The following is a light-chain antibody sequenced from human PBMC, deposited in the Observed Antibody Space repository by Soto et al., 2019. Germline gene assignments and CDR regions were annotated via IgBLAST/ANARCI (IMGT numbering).Light chain of an antibody. Sequence: DIQMTQSPSTLSASVGDRVAITCRASQSITNRLAWYQLKPGKAPKVLIYDALNLESGVPSRFSGSGYGTEFILTISSLQPEDFATYYCQQLKAYPFTFGPGTKVDIK. CDR2: DAL. V-gene: IGKV1-5*01. CDR3: QQLKAYPFT. CDR1: QSITNR. J-gene: IGKJ3*01.